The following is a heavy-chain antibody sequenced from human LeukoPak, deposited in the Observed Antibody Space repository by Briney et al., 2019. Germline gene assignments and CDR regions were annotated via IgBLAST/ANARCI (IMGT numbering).Heavy chain of an antibody. CDR1: GGSFSGYY. Sequence: PSETLSLTCAVYGGSFSGYYWSWIRQPPGKGLEWIGEINHSGSTNYNPSLKSRVTISVDTSKNQFSLKLSSVTAADTAIYYCARDSGTTGEVKFDPWGQGTLVTVSS. V-gene: IGHV4-34*01. J-gene: IGHJ5*02. D-gene: IGHD3-10*01. CDR2: INHSGST. CDR3: ARDSGTTGEVKFDP.